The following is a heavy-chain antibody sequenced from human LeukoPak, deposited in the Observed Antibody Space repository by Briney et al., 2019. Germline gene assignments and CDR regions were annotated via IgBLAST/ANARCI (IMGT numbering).Heavy chain of an antibody. Sequence: ASVKVSCKTSGYTFTYDIYWVRQAPGQGLELMGWVNPNNGKTGYCAQKFRGRLTMTRNTSISTAYMQLSSLRSDDTAVYYCARAPIASAVIDYWGQGTLVTVS. V-gene: IGHV1-8*01. J-gene: IGHJ4*02. CDR3: ARAPIASAVIDY. D-gene: IGHD6-13*01. CDR2: VNPNNGKT. CDR1: GYTFTYD.